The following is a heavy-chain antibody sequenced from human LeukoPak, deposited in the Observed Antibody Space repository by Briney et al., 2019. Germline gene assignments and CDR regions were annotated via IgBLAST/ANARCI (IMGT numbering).Heavy chain of an antibody. CDR3: ARDVNSYAHCGH. D-gene: IGHD5-18*01. J-gene: IGHJ4*02. Sequence: PGGSLRLSCAASGFTFSSYPMTWVRQAPGKGPEWVSFISDSGGITYYADSVKGRFTISRDNSRNMLYLQMNSLRAEDTAVYYCARDVNSYAHCGHWGQGTLVTVSS. CDR2: ISDSGGIT. CDR1: GFTFSSYP. V-gene: IGHV3-23*01.